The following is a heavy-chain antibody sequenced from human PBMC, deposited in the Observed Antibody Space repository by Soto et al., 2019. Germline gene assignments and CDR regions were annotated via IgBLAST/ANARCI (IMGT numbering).Heavy chain of an antibody. CDR2: ISGSGGST. Sequence: QPGGSLRLSCAASGFTFSSYAMSWVRQAPGKGLEWVSGISGSGGSTYYADSVKGRFTISRDNSKNTLYLQMNSLRAEDTAVYYCAKEHLTARPDRVYYYYYGMDVWGQGTTVTVSS. CDR1: GFTFSSYA. D-gene: IGHD6-6*01. J-gene: IGHJ6*02. V-gene: IGHV3-23*01. CDR3: AKEHLTARPDRVYYYYYGMDV.